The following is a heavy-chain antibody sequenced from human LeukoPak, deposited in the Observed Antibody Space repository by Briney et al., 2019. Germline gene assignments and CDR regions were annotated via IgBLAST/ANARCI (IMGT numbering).Heavy chain of an antibody. CDR3: VRNDGDDAFDI. D-gene: IGHD4-17*01. V-gene: IGHV3-11*04. Sequence: GGSLRLSCAASGFTFSDYYMSWIRQAPGKGLEWVSYISSSGSTIYYADSVKGRFTISRDNAKNSLYLHMTSLRAEDTAVYYCVRNDGDDAFDIWGQRTMVTVSS. CDR2: ISSSGSTI. CDR1: GFTFSDYY. J-gene: IGHJ3*02.